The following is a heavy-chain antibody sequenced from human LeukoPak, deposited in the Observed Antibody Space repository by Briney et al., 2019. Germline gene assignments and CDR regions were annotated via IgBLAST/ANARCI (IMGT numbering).Heavy chain of an antibody. CDR1: GFTFSSYG. D-gene: IGHD3-10*01. Sequence: PGGSLRLSCAASGFTFSSYGMSWVRQAPGKGLEWVSAISGSGGSTYYADPVKGRFTISRDNSKSTLYLQMNSLRAEDTAVYYCAKVRFGESGPDFDYWGQGTLVTVSS. J-gene: IGHJ4*02. CDR2: ISGSGGST. CDR3: AKVRFGESGPDFDY. V-gene: IGHV3-23*01.